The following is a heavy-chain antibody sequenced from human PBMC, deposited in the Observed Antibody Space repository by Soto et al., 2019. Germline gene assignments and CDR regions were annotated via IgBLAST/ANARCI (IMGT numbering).Heavy chain of an antibody. V-gene: IGHV1-2*04. J-gene: IGHJ5*02. CDR2: INPNSGGT. CDR1: GYTFTGYY. CDR3: ASEGCSSTSCYAGWFDP. Sequence: QVQLVQSGAEVKKPGASVKVSCKASGYTFTGYYMHWVRQAPGQGLEWMGWINPNSGGTNYAQKFQGWVTMTRDTSISTAYMEMSRLSSDDTAVYYCASEGCSSTSCYAGWFDPWGQGTLVTVSS. D-gene: IGHD2-2*01.